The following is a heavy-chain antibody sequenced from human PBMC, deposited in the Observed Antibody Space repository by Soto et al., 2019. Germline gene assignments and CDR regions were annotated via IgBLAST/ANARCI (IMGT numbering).Heavy chain of an antibody. J-gene: IGHJ6*02. V-gene: IGHV3-48*02. CDR3: ARCSRNSCYSYGVDV. D-gene: IGHD2-15*01. Sequence: EVQLVESGGGLVQPGGSLRLSCAASGFTFSNCGMNWVRQTPGKGLEWVSYISDSGATKHYADSVKGRITISRDNGKDSLYLQMNSLRDEDTAVYFCARCSRNSCYSYGVDVWGQGATVTVSS. CDR1: GFTFSNCG. CDR2: ISDSGATK.